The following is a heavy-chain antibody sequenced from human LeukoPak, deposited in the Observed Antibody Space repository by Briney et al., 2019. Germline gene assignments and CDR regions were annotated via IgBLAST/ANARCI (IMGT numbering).Heavy chain of an antibody. J-gene: IGHJ6*02. Sequence: GGSLRLSCAASGFTFSSYWMHWVRQAPGKGLVWVSRIKTDGSRTSYADSVKGRFTISRDNAKNTLYLQMNSLRVEDTALYYCAKVKLGYYYYYGMDVWGRGTPVTVSS. CDR2: IKTDGSRT. D-gene: IGHD3-16*01. V-gene: IGHV3-74*01. CDR1: GFTFSSYW. CDR3: AKVKLGYYYYYGMDV.